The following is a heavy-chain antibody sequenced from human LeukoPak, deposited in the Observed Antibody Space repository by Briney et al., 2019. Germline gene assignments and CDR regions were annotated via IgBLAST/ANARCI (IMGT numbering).Heavy chain of an antibody. Sequence: ASVKVSCKASGYTFTGYYIHWVRQATGQGLEWMGWMNPNSGNTGYAQKFQGRVTMTRNTSISTAYMELSSLRSEDTAVYYCARDREYYNLLTGYKVSHYFDYWGQGTLVTVSS. CDR1: GYTFTGYY. CDR2: MNPNSGNT. V-gene: IGHV1-8*02. CDR3: ARDREYYNLLTGYKVSHYFDY. J-gene: IGHJ4*02. D-gene: IGHD3-9*01.